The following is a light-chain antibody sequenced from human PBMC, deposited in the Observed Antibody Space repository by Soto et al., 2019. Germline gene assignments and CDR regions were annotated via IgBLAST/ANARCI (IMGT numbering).Light chain of an antibody. V-gene: IGKV3-20*01. J-gene: IGKJ2*01. CDR1: QSIFNNY. CDR3: QQYGGSPFT. Sequence: EIVLTQSPGTLSLSPRERATLSCRASQSIFNNYLAWYQQKPGQAPRLLVYGASFRATVLPDRFSGSGSGTDFTLHISRLEPEDFAVYYCQQYGGSPFTVGQGTRLEIK. CDR2: GAS.